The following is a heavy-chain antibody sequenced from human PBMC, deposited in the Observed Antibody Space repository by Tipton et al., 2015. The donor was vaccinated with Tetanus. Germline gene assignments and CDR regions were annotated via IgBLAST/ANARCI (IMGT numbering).Heavy chain of an antibody. CDR2: INTDGRRT. V-gene: IGHV3-74*01. D-gene: IGHD1/OR15-1a*01. CDR1: GFTFSNYA. CDR3: ARRSLTNYGLDV. J-gene: IGHJ6*02. Sequence: SLRLSCAASGFTFSNYAMAWVRQAPGKGLEWVSRINTDGRRTHYADSVKGRFTISRDSAKNTLDLQMNSLRPDDTSIYYCARRSLTNYGLDVWGQGTTVTVSS.